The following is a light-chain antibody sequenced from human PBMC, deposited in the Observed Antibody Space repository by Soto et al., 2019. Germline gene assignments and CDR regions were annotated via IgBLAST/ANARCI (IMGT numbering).Light chain of an antibody. CDR1: QSVSSY. J-gene: IGKJ1*01. V-gene: IGKV3-20*01. Sequence: DIVLTQSPGTLALSPGERATLSCRASQSVSSYLAWYQQKPGQAPRFLISGASTRATGIPDRFSGSGSGTDFTLTISRLEPEDFAVYYCQQYGSSPTFGQGTKVDIK. CDR2: GAS. CDR3: QQYGSSPT.